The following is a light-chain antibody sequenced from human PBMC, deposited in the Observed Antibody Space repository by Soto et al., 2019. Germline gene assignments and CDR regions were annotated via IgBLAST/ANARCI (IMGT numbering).Light chain of an antibody. CDR2: GAS. V-gene: IGKV1-9*01. CDR1: QDISRY. CDR3: QQLQMTPVT. Sequence: QLTQSPSSLSASVGDRVTITCRASQDISRYLAWYQQRAGKAPKLLIYGASTLQSGVPARFSGCGSGTEFTLTISSLQPEDFATYHCQQLQMTPVTFGHGTTVDV. J-gene: IGKJ3*01.